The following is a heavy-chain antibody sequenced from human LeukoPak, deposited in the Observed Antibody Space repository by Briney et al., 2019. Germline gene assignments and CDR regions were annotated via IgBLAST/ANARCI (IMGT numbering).Heavy chain of an antibody. CDR1: GGTFSSYA. J-gene: IGHJ5*02. V-gene: IGHV1-69*13. D-gene: IGHD6-19*01. Sequence: ASVKVSCKASGGTFSSYAISWVRHAPGQGLEWMGGIIPIFGTANYAQKFQGRVTITADESTSTAYMELSSLRSEDTAVYYCARSVGWTNWFDPWGQGTLVTVSS. CDR2: IIPIFGTA. CDR3: ARSVGWTNWFDP.